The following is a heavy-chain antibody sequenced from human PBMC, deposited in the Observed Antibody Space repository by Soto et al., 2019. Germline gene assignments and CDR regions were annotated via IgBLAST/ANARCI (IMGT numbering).Heavy chain of an antibody. Sequence: GGSLRIFCKGSWYRFTRFWIGWVGPVAGKGLEWMGIIYPGDSDTRYSPSFQGQVTISADKSISTAYLQWSSLKASDTAMYYCARHRFQQLVRGPDVWGQGTTVTVSS. CDR1: WYRFTRFW. CDR2: IYPGDSDT. J-gene: IGHJ6*02. D-gene: IGHD6-13*01. V-gene: IGHV5-51*01. CDR3: ARHRFQQLVRGPDV.